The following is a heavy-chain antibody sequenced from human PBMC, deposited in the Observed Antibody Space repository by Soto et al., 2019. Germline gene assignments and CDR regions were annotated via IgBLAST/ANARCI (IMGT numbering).Heavy chain of an antibody. D-gene: IGHD3-3*01. J-gene: IGHJ4*02. Sequence: GGSLGLSCAASGFTFSSYGMHWVRQAPGKGLEWVAVIWYDGSNKYYADSVKGRFTISRDNAKNSLYLEMNSLRDEDTAVYYCASHYDMWSGYLSPVDYWGQGTLVTVSS. CDR2: IWYDGSNK. V-gene: IGHV3-33*03. CDR1: GFTFSSYG. CDR3: ASHYDMWSGYLSPVDY.